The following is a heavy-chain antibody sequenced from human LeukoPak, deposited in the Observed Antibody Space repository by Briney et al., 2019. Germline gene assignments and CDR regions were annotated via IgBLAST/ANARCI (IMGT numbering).Heavy chain of an antibody. CDR2: INPNSGGT. V-gene: IGHV1-2*02. CDR1: AYTFTDYY. CDR3: ARCFRGSGGDCYPGYFDY. D-gene: IGHD2-21*02. J-gene: IGHJ4*02. Sequence: ASLTVSCTASAYTFTDYYIHWVRQAPGQGLEWMGWINPNSGGTNYAQEFQGRVTMTRDTSISTAYMELSSLRSDDTAVYYCARCFRGSGGDCYPGYFDYWGQGTLVTVSS.